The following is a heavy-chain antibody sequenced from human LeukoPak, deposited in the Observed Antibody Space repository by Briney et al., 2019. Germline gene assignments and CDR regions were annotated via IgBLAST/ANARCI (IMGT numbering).Heavy chain of an antibody. CDR2: ISSNGGST. Sequence: GGSLRLSCSASGFTFSSYAMHWVRQAPGKGLEYVSAISSNGGSTYYADSVKGRFTISRDNSKNTLYLQMSSLRAEDTAVYYCVKPQGGIYPYCFDYGGQGTLVPVPS. CDR3: VKPQGGIYPYCFDY. CDR1: GFTFSSYA. V-gene: IGHV3-64D*06. J-gene: IGHJ4*02. D-gene: IGHD3-16*01.